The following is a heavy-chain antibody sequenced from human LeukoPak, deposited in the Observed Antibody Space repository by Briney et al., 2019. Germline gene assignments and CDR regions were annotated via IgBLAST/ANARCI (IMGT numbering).Heavy chain of an antibody. D-gene: IGHD4-17*01. CDR3: AKDPNGDYVGAFDS. V-gene: IGHV3-23*01. CDR1: GFTFSSYA. J-gene: IGHJ3*01. Sequence: GGSLRLSCAASGFTFSSYAMSWVRQAPGKGLEWISSITGRGGTSYTDSVKGRFTVYRDNSKNTLYLQMNSLRVGDTALYYCAKDPNGDYVGAFDSWGQGTMVTVSS. CDR2: ITGRGGT.